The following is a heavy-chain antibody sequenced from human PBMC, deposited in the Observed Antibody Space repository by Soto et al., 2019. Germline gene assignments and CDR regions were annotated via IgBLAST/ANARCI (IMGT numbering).Heavy chain of an antibody. CDR2: ISYDGSNK. D-gene: IGHD2-2*01. CDR1: GFTFSRYG. V-gene: IGHV3-30*18. J-gene: IGHJ4*02. Sequence: QVQLVESGGGVVQPGRSLRLSCAASGFTFSRYGMHWVRQAPGKGLEWVAVISYDGSNKYYADSVKGRFTISRDNSKNTLYQQMNSLRAEDTAVYYCAKDSRLDYWGQGTLVTVSS. CDR3: AKDSRLDY.